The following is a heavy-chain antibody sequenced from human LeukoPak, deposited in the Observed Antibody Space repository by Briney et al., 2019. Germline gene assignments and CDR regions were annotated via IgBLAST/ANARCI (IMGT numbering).Heavy chain of an antibody. CDR2: IYSGGST. Sequence: GGSLRLSCAAPGFTVSSNYMSWVRQAPGKGLEWVSLIYSGGSTYFADSVKGRFTISRDNSKNTLYLQMNSLRAEDTAVYYCAKDGDSWLLLLDYYGMDVWGQGTTVTVSS. V-gene: IGHV3-53*01. J-gene: IGHJ6*02. D-gene: IGHD3-22*01. CDR1: GFTVSSNY. CDR3: AKDGDSWLLLLDYYGMDV.